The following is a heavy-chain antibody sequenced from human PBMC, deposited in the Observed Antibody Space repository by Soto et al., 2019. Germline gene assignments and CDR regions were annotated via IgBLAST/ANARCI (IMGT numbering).Heavy chain of an antibody. D-gene: IGHD1-7*01. Sequence: SATMSLTCPVSGGSVSRGSDYWSWIRKTPGRGLEWIGYIYYSGSTNYNPSLKSRVTISVDTSKNQFSLKLSSVTAADTAVYYCARARGNYGSGGMDVWGQGTKVTVSS. CDR1: GGSVSRGSDY. CDR3: ARARGNYGSGGMDV. CDR2: IYYSGST. V-gene: IGHV4-61*01. J-gene: IGHJ6*02.